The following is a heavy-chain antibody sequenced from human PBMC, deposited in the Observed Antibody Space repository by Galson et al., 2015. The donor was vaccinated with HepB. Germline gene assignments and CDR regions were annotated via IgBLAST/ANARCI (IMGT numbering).Heavy chain of an antibody. CDR3: ARYSRSSGWFDP. CDR2: ISDTGGYI. D-gene: IGHD6-6*01. Sequence: SLRLSCAASGFSFSDYNMNWVRQAPGKGLEWVSHISDTGGYIHYIDSVKGRFTISRDNAKNSLYLEMNSLRDEDTAVYHCARYSRSSGWFDPWGQGTLVTVSS. CDR1: GFSFSDYN. V-gene: IGHV3-48*02. J-gene: IGHJ5*02.